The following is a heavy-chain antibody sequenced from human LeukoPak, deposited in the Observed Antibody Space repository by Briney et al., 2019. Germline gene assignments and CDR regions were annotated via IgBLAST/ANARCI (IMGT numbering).Heavy chain of an antibody. D-gene: IGHD3-10*01. V-gene: IGHV3-23*01. CDR2: ISGSGGST. Sequence: QPGGSLRLSCAASGFTFSGYATSWVRQAPGKGLEWVSAISGSGGSTYYADSVKGRFTISRDNSKNTLYLQMNSLRAEDTAVYYCAKGAMVGGFTNYWGQGTLVTVSS. CDR1: GFTFSGYA. CDR3: AKGAMVGGFTNY. J-gene: IGHJ4*02.